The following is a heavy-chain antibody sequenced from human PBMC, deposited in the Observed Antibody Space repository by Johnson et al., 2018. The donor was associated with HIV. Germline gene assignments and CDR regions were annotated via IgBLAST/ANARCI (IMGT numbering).Heavy chain of an antibody. V-gene: IGHV3-64*01. CDR3: SGDSSGYYYYDAFDI. Sequence: VQLVESGGGLIQPGGSMRLSCAASGFTFSSYAMHWVRQAPGKGLEYVSAISSNGGSTYYANSVKGRFTISRDNSKNTLYLQMNSLRAEDTAVYYCSGDSSGYYYYDAFDIWGQGTMVTVSS. CDR2: ISSNGGST. J-gene: IGHJ3*02. CDR1: GFTFSSYA. D-gene: IGHD3-22*01.